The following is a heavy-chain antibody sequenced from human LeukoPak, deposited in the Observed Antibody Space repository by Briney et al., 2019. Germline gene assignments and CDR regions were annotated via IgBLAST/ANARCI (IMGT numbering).Heavy chain of an antibody. D-gene: IGHD2-2*01. V-gene: IGHV4-34*01. Sequence: PSETLSLTCAVYGGSFSGYYWSWIRQPPGKGLEWIGEINHSGITNYNPSLKSRVTISVDTSKNQFSLKLSSVTAADTAVYYCARGRDVVVPAAIRANTYYYYYYMDVWGKGTTVTVSS. CDR2: INHSGIT. J-gene: IGHJ6*03. CDR3: ARGRDVVVPAAIRANTYYYYYYMDV. CDR1: GGSFSGYY.